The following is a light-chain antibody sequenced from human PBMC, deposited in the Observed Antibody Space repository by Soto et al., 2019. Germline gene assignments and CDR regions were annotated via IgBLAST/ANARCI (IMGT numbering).Light chain of an antibody. CDR2: TDN. V-gene: IGLV1-44*01. Sequence: QSVLTQPPSASGTPGQRVTIFCSGSSSSIGSNTVNWYQQFPGTAPKVLIYTDNQRPSGVPDRFSGSKSGTSASLAISGLQSGDEADYYCAAWDDTLNGFVFGPGTKLTVL. CDR3: AAWDDTLNGFV. CDR1: SSSIGSNT. J-gene: IGLJ1*01.